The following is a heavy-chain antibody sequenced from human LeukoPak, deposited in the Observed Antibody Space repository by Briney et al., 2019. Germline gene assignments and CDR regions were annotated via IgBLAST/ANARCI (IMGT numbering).Heavy chain of an antibody. D-gene: IGHD3-9*01. CDR3: ARSRDYDILTGVYYFDY. CDR2: IYPGDSDT. V-gene: IGHV5-51*01. CDR1: GYSFSNYW. Sequence: GESLKISCKGSGYSFSNYWIGWVRQMPGKGLEWMGIIYPGDSDTRYSPSFQGQVTISADKSISTAYLQWSSLKASDTAMYYCARSRDYDILTGVYYFDYWGQGTLVTVSS. J-gene: IGHJ4*02.